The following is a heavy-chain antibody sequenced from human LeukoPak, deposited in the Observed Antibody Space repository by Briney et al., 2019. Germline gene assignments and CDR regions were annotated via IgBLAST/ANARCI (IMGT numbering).Heavy chain of an antibody. CDR3: ARGVPQYAVDC. CDR2: IYYSGST. V-gene: IGHV4-59*01. CDR1: GGSISSYY. Sequence: SETLSLTCTVSGGSISSYYWSWIRQPPGKGLEFIGYIYYSGSTNYNPSLKSRVTISVDTSKNQFSLKLSSVTAADTAVYYCARGVPQYAVDCWGQGTLVTVSS. J-gene: IGHJ4*02. D-gene: IGHD2-2*01.